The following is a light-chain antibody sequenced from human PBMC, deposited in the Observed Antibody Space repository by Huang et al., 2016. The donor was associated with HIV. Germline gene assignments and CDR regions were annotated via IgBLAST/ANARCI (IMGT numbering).Light chain of an antibody. CDR2: GTS. Sequence: EVVLTQSPGTLSLSPGDRATLSCRASQTISSNYFAWYQQKPGQAPRLLIYGTSNRATGIPDRFSGSGSGTDCTLTISRLEPEDFAVYYCQQYGNSPPYTFGQGTTLDIK. V-gene: IGKV3-20*01. J-gene: IGKJ2*01. CDR3: QQYGNSPPYT. CDR1: QTISSNY.